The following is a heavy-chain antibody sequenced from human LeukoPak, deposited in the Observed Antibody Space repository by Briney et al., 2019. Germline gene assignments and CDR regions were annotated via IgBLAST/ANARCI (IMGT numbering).Heavy chain of an antibody. J-gene: IGHJ4*02. Sequence: GGSLRLSCAASGFTFSDFTMHWVRQAPGKGLECVSSIDKTATYMYEADSLKGRFTISRDNSKNSLYLQMNSLRAEDTAVYYCARGEGGYCSSTSCYPPNFDYWGQGTLVTVSS. CDR1: GFTFSDFT. V-gene: IGHV3-21*01. CDR3: ARGEGGYCSSTSCYPPNFDY. CDR2: IDKTATYM. D-gene: IGHD2-2*01.